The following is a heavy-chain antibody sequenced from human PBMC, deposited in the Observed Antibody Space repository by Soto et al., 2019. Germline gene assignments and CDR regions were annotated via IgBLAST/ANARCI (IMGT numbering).Heavy chain of an antibody. CDR2: INNNRGRK. CDR1: GFSFSSYT. CDR3: AKDGDYEYFDY. V-gene: IGHV3-23*01. Sequence: GGSLRLSCAASGFSFSSYTMNWDRQAPGKGLEWVSSINNNRGRKYYADSVKGRFTISRDNSKNTLFLQMNSLKAEDTAVYFCAKDGDYEYFDYWGQGTQVTVSS. D-gene: IGHD3-22*01. J-gene: IGHJ4*02.